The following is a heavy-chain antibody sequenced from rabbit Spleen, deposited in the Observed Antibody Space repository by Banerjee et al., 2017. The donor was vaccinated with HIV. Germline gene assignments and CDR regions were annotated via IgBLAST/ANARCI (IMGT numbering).Heavy chain of an antibody. CDR3: ARDSGSSFSSYGMDL. CDR2: AYAGSSDST. CDR1: GFSFNSGYD. D-gene: IGHD8-1*01. V-gene: IGHV1S40*01. Sequence: QSLEESGGGLVQPEGSLALTCKASGFSFNSGYDMCWVRQAPGKGLEWVACAYAGSSDSTYSATWAKGRFTISKTSSTTVTLQMTSLTAADTATYFCARDSGSSFSSYGMDLWGQGTLVTVS. J-gene: IGHJ6*01.